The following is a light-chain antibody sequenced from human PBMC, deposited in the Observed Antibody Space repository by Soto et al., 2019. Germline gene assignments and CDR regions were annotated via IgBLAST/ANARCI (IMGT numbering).Light chain of an antibody. CDR3: QQYNSYSPWT. CDR1: QSISSW. CDR2: DAS. Sequence: DIQMTQSHYTFPASVGYRVTMTCRPSQSISSWLAWYQQKPGKAPKVLIYDASSLESGVPSRFSGSGSGTEFTLTISSLQPDDFATYYCQQYNSYSPWTFGQGTKVDIK. V-gene: IGKV1-5*01. J-gene: IGKJ1*01.